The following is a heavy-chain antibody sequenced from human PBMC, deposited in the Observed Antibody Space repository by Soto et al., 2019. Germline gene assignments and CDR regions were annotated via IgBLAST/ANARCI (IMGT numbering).Heavy chain of an antibody. D-gene: IGHD4-17*01. V-gene: IGHV1-69*13. Sequence: SVKVSCKASGGTFSSYAISWVRQAPGQGLEWMGGIIPIFGTANYAQKFQGRVTITADESTSTAYMELSSLRSEDTAVYYCARGGTTVTTDDNWFDPWGQGTLVTVSS. CDR1: GGTFSSYA. J-gene: IGHJ5*02. CDR3: ARGGTTVTTDDNWFDP. CDR2: IIPIFGTA.